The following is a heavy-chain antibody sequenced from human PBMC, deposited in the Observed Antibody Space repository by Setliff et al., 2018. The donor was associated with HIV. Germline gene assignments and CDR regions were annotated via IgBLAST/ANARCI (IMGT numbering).Heavy chain of an antibody. CDR3: ARDQATGYEKVWFSWIDP. V-gene: IGHV1-18*01. CDR2: INTHSGYT. Sequence: GASVKVSCKASGYTFNNYGISWVRQAPGQGLEWMGWINTHSGYTNYAQNVQGRVTVTMDTSTSTAYMELSSLRFEDTATYYCARDQATGYEKVWFSWIDPWGQGTLVTVSS. CDR1: GYTFNNYG. D-gene: IGHD5-12*01. J-gene: IGHJ5*02.